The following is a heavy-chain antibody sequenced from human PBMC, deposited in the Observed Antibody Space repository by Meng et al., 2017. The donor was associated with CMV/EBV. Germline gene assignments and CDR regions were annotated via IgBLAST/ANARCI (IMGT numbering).Heavy chain of an antibody. CDR1: GYTFTSYD. CDR3: AADVPSQDIVVVPAAIG. D-gene: IGHD2-2*01. Sequence: SVKVSCKASGYTFTSYDINWVRQATGQRLEWIGWIVVGSGNTNYAQKFQERVTITRDMSTSTVYMELSSLRSEDTAVYYCAADVPSQDIVVVPAAIGWGQGTLVTVSS. J-gene: IGHJ4*02. V-gene: IGHV1-58*02. CDR2: IVVGSGNT.